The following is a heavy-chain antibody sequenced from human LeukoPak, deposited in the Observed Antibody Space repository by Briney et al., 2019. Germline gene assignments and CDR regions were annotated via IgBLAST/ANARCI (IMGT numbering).Heavy chain of an antibody. V-gene: IGHV3-30*04. Sequence: PGGSLRLSCAASGFTFSSFAMHWVRQAPGKGLEWVAVISYDGSNKFYADSVKGRFTISRDNSKNTLYLQMNSLRAEDTAVYYCARDQVGGFDYWGQGTLVTVSS. CDR1: GFTFSSFA. CDR3: ARDQVGGFDY. CDR2: ISYDGSNK. D-gene: IGHD4-23*01. J-gene: IGHJ4*02.